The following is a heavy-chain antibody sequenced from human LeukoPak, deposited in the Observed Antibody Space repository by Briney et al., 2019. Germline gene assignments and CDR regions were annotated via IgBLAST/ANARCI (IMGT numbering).Heavy chain of an antibody. CDR3: ARRNPGYSSSWYSDY. V-gene: IGHV4-38-2*02. D-gene: IGHD6-13*01. J-gene: IGHJ4*02. Sequence: PSETLSLTCNVTGYPIRTGYYWGWVRQPPGKGLEWIGSIYHIGSTYYNPSLKRRVTISVDTSKTQFSLKLSSVTAADTAVYYCARRNPGYSSSWYSDYWGQGTLVTVSS. CDR1: GYPIRTGYY. CDR2: IYHIGST.